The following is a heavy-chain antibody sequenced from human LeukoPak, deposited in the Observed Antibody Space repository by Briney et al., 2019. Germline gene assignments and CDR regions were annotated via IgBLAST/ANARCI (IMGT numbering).Heavy chain of an antibody. Sequence: ASVKVSCKASGYTFTSYAMNWVRQAPGQGLEWMGWISAYNGNTNYAQKLQGRVTMTTDTSTSTAYMELRSLRSDDTAVYYCARDLYSYADGYWGQGTLVTVSS. J-gene: IGHJ4*02. CDR1: GYTFTSYA. CDR3: ARDLYSYADGY. V-gene: IGHV1-18*01. CDR2: ISAYNGNT. D-gene: IGHD5-18*01.